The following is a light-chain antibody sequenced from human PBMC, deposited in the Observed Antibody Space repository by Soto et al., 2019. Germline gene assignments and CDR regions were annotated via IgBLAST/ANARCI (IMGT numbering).Light chain of an antibody. CDR1: QSISNL. CDR2: KAS. CDR3: QQYNRYPLT. V-gene: IGKV1-5*03. J-gene: IGKJ5*01. Sequence: DIQMTQSPSTLSASVGDRVTITCRASQSISNLLAWYQQKPGRAPTLLIYKASTLESGVPSGFSGSGSGTEFTLTISSLQPDDFATYYCQQYNRYPLTFGQGTRLEIK.